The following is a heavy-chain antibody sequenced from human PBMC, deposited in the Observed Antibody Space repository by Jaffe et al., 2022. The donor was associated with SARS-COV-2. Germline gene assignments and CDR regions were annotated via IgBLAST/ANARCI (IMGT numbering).Heavy chain of an antibody. Sequence: QVQLVQSGAEGKKPGASVKVSCKASGYTFTSYYMHWVRQAPGQGLEWMGIINPTGGTTSYAQKFQGRVTMTTDTSTSTVSMELSSLRSEDTAVYFCARTNRGGDGYSYVLGYWGQGTLVTVSS. CDR3: ARTNRGGDGYSYVLGY. CDR2: INPTGGTT. V-gene: IGHV1-46*01. J-gene: IGHJ4*02. CDR1: GYTFTSYY. D-gene: IGHD5-18*01.